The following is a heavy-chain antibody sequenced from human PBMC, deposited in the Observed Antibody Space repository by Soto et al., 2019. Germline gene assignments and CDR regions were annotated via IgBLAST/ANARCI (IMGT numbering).Heavy chain of an antibody. CDR3: AREGGPLDY. Sequence: ESGGGVVQPGRSLRLSCAASGFPFSSYGMHWVRQAPGKGLEWVAVIWYDGSNKYYADSVKGRFTISRDNSKNTLYLQMNSLRAEDTTVYYCAREGGPLDYWGQGTLVTVSS. CDR1: GFPFSSYG. J-gene: IGHJ4*02. D-gene: IGHD2-15*01. CDR2: IWYDGSNK. V-gene: IGHV3-33*01.